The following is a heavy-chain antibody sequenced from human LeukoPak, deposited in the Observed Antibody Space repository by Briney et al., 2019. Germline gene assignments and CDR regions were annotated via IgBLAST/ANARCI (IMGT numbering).Heavy chain of an antibody. V-gene: IGHV3-21*01. CDR2: ISSSSSYI. Sequence: PGGSLRLSCAASGFTFSSYSMTWVRQAPGKGLEWVSSISSSSSYIYYADSVKGRFTISRDNAKNSLYLQMNSLRAEDTAVYYCARGSYYDSSGYDDFDYWGQGTLVTVSS. CDR3: ARGSYYDSSGYDDFDY. D-gene: IGHD3-22*01. CDR1: GFTFSSYS. J-gene: IGHJ4*02.